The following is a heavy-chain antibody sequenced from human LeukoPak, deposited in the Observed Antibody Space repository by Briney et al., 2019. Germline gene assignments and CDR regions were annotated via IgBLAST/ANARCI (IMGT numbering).Heavy chain of an antibody. D-gene: IGHD6-6*01. CDR3: AREARYWYFDL. CDR1: GFTFSSYE. V-gene: IGHV3-48*03. Sequence: PGGSLRLSCAASGFTFSSYEMNWVRQAPGKGLEWVSYISSSGSTIYYADSVKGRFTISRGNAKNSLYLQMNSLRAEDTAVYYCAREARYWYFDLWGRGTLVTVSS. CDR2: ISSSGSTI. J-gene: IGHJ2*01.